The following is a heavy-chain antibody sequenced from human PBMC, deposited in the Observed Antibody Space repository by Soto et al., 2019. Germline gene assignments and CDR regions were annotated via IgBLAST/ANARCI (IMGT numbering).Heavy chain of an antibody. J-gene: IGHJ5*02. D-gene: IGHD5-18*01. CDR2: INPSGGST. Sequence: GASVKVSCKASGYTFTSYYMHWVRQAPGQGLEWMGMINPSGGSTSYAQKFQGRVTMTRDTSTSTVYMELSSLRSEDTAVYYCARVYPSDTRYGYVGNNWFDPWGQGTLVTVSS. CDR1: GYTFTSYY. V-gene: IGHV1-46*03. CDR3: ARVYPSDTRYGYVGNNWFDP.